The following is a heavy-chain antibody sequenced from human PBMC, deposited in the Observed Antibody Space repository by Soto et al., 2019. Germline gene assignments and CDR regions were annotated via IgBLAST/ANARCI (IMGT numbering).Heavy chain of an antibody. D-gene: IGHD6-19*01. CDR3: ARIYHSHSGPPV. Sequence: PSETLSLTCAVSGYFIRSGYYWGWIRQPPGKGPEXXXXXXXXXXXDYNPSFSGRVTMSVDTSKNQFSLELRSVTATDTAVYYCARIYHSHSGPPVWGQGTAVTVSS. CDR2: XXXXXXX. J-gene: IGHJ6*02. CDR1: GYFIRSGYY. V-gene: IGHV4-38-2*01.